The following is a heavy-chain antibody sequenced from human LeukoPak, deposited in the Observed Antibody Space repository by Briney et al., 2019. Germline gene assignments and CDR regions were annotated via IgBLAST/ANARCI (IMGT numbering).Heavy chain of an antibody. CDR1: GGSFSGYY. Sequence: SETLSLTCAVYGGSFSGYYWSWIRQPPGKGLEWIGEINHSGSTNYNPSLKSRVTISVDTSKNQFSLKLSSVTAADTAVYYCARGGRATVTSRLRRSYNWFDPWGQGTLVTVSS. CDR3: ARGGRATVTSRLRRSYNWFDP. V-gene: IGHV4-34*01. CDR2: INHSGST. D-gene: IGHD4-17*01. J-gene: IGHJ5*02.